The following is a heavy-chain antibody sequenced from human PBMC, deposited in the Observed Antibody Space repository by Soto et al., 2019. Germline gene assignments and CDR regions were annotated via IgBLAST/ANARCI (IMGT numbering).Heavy chain of an antibody. CDR2: ISNDGSNP. CDR3: VRTGYDSSGYFVEYYFDY. CDR1: GFTFSNYA. D-gene: IGHD3-22*01. Sequence: QVQLVESGGGVVQPERSLRLSCAASGFTFSNYAMHWVRQARGTGLEWVAVISNDGSNPYYADSVKGRFTISRDNSKNTLYLQMNSLRPEDTVVYYCVRTGYDSSGYFVEYYFDYWGQGTLVTVSS. J-gene: IGHJ4*02. V-gene: IGHV3-30-3*01.